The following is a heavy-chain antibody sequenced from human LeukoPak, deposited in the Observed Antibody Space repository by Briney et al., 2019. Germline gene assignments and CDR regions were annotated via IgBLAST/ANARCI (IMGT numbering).Heavy chain of an antibody. CDR3: ARVEVGGSYSKFDY. Sequence: PGGSLRLPCAASGFSFSSYWMHWVRQAPGKGLVWVSRINEDGSTINYADSVKGRFTISRDNAKSTLSLQMNSLRAEDTAVYYCARVEVGGSYSKFDYWGQGTLVTVSS. CDR2: INEDGSTI. V-gene: IGHV3-74*01. J-gene: IGHJ4*02. CDR1: GFSFSSYW. D-gene: IGHD1-26*01.